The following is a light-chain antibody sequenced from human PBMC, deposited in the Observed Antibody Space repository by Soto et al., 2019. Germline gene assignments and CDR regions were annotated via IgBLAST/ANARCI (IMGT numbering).Light chain of an antibody. V-gene: IGLV1-40*01. Sequence: QAVVTQPPSVSGAPGQTVTISCTASLSNIGARYDIHWYQFLPATAPKLPIYSFNKRPSGIPDRFSGSKSGTSASLAITGLQPEDEGDYYCQSYDGSLRGSGVFGTGTELTAL. CDR3: QSYDGSLRGSGV. J-gene: IGLJ1*01. CDR2: SFN. CDR1: LSNIGARYD.